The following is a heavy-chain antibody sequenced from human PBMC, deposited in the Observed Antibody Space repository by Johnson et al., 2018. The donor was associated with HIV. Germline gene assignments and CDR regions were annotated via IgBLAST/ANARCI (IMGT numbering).Heavy chain of an antibody. CDR2: ISWNSGSI. CDR3: ARGGLEYSSALGLGYAFDV. J-gene: IGHJ3*01. Sequence: VLLVESGGGLVQPGRSLRLSCAASGFTFDDYAMHWVRQAPGKGLEWVSGISWNSGSIGYADSVKGRFTISRDNSKNTLYLQMNGLRAEDTAVYYCARGGLEYSSALGLGYAFDVWGQGTVVTVSS. D-gene: IGHD6-25*01. CDR1: GFTFDDYA. V-gene: IGHV3-9*01.